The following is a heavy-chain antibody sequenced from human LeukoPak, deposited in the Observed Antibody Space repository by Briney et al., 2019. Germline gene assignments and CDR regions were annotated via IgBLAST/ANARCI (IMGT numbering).Heavy chain of an antibody. D-gene: IGHD1-1*01. Sequence: GGSLRLSCVVSGLTVRNNYMSWVRQAPGKGLEWVSIIQSDGTTIYADFVKGRFTISRDTSKNRLYLEMDSLRAKDTAIYYCTKVATTPVWAPDLWGQGTLVTVSS. CDR3: TKVATTPVWAPDL. V-gene: IGHV3-53*01. CDR1: GLTVRNNY. CDR2: IQSDGTT. J-gene: IGHJ4*02.